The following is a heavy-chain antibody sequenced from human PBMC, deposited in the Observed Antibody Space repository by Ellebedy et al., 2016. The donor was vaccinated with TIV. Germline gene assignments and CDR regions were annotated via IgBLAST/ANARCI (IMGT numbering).Heavy chain of an antibody. CDR3: ARLEAGIAVAGTTYYFDY. J-gene: IGHJ4*02. CDR2: IYHSGST. Sequence: MPSETLSLTCAVSGGSISSGGYSWSWIRQPPGKGLEWIGYIYHSGSTYYNPSLKSRVTISVDTSKNQFSLKLSSVTAADTAVYYCARLEAGIAVAGTTYYFDYWGQGTLVTVSS. CDR1: GGSISSGGYS. V-gene: IGHV4-30-2*01. D-gene: IGHD6-19*01.